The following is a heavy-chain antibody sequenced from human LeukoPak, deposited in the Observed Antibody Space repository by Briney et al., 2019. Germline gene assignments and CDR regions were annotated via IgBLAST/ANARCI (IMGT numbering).Heavy chain of an antibody. D-gene: IGHD3-22*01. J-gene: IGHJ4*02. CDR2: VRYDGTNK. V-gene: IGHV3-30*02. Sequence: GGSLRLSCITSGFSFSNYGMHWVRQAPGKGPEWVAFVRYDGTNKYYTDSVRGRFTISRDNSKNTLYLQMNSLRVEDTALYYCAKYYREGSDASPLDYWGQGTLVTVSS. CDR1: GFSFSNYG. CDR3: AKYYREGSDASPLDY.